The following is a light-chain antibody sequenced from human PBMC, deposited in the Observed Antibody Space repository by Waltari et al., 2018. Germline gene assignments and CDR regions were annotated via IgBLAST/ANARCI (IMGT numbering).Light chain of an antibody. CDR3: QQYYDSPIT. J-gene: IGKJ3*01. V-gene: IGKV4-1*01. Sequence: DIVMTQSPDSLTLSLGERATISCKSSQSVLRTSSNKNFLAWSQQKSGQPPKLLFYWASTRESGVPDRFSGSGSGTDFTLTISSLQSEDVAIYYCQQYYDSPITFGPGTKVDV. CDR2: WAS. CDR1: QSVLRTSSNKNF.